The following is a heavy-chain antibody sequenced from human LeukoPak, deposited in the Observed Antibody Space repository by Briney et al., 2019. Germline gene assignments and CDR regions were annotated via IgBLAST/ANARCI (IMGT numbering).Heavy chain of an antibody. D-gene: IGHD2-21*01. CDR3: ARIRWGGGYAQLDY. CDR1: GFTFTTYA. V-gene: IGHV3-23*01. J-gene: IGHJ4*02. Sequence: WGSLRLSCAASGFTFTTYAMSWVRQAPGKGLECVSGITGSGSRTYHADSVKGRFPTSRDNAKNSLYLQMNSLRAEDTAVYYCARIRWGGGYAQLDYWGQGTLVTVPS. CDR2: ITGSGSRT.